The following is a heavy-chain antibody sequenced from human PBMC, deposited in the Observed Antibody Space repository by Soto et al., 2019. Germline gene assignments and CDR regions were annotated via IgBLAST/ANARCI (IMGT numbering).Heavy chain of an antibody. CDR1: GFTFSSYA. D-gene: IGHD3-10*01. V-gene: IGHV3-23*01. J-gene: IGHJ4*02. CDR2: ISGSGGST. CDR3: AKPYGSGSYYDRQEFDY. Sequence: EVQLLESGGGLVQPGGSLRLSCAASGFTFSSYAMSWVRQAPGKGLEWVSAISGSGGSTYYADSVKGRFTISRDNSKNTLYMQMNSLRAEDTAVYDCAKPYGSGSYYDRQEFDYWGQGTLVTVSS.